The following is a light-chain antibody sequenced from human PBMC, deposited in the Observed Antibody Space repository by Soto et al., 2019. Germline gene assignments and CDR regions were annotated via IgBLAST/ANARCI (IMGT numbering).Light chain of an antibody. CDR1: QDISDY. Sequence: DIQMTQSPSSLSASVGDRVTITCRASQDISDYLAWYQQKPGKVPKLLIYSASTLQSGVPSRFSGSGSGTDFTLTIGCLQPEDVATYCCQKFNTAPLTFGQGTLLEIK. CDR2: SAS. CDR3: QKFNTAPLT. J-gene: IGKJ5*01. V-gene: IGKV1-27*01.